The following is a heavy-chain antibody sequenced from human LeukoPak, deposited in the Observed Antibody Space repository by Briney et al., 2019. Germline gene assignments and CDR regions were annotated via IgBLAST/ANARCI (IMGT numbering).Heavy chain of an antibody. Sequence: GGSLRLSCAASGFTFSSYSMNWVRQAPGKGLEWVSSISSSSSYIYYADSVKGRFTISRDNAKNSLYLQMNSPRAEDTAVYYCARGWPGIVATINYWGQGTLVTVSS. CDR3: ARGWPGIVATINY. CDR2: ISSSSSYI. V-gene: IGHV3-21*01. CDR1: GFTFSSYS. D-gene: IGHD5-12*01. J-gene: IGHJ4*02.